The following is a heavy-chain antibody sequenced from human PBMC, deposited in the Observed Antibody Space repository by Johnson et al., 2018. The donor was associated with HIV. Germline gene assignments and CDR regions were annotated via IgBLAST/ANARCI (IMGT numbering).Heavy chain of an antibody. CDR3: ATDILFATARSDHDAFDT. CDR1: GFTFSSYP. Sequence: QVQLVESGGGVVQPGRSLRLSCAASGFTFSSYPMHWVRQAPGKGLEWVAVISFDGTNKYYADSVRGRFTISRDNSKNTLYLQMNSLRAEDTAVYYCATDILFATARSDHDAFDTWGQGTMVTVSS. CDR2: ISFDGTNK. J-gene: IGHJ3*02. V-gene: IGHV3-30*04. D-gene: IGHD3-9*01.